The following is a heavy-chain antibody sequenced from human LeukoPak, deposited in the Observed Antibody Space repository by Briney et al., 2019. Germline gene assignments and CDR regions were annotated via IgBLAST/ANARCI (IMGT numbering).Heavy chain of an antibody. D-gene: IGHD3-10*01. CDR2: ISASGGST. CDR1: GFTFSTYV. Sequence: PGGSLRLSCAASGFTFSTYVMRWVRQAPGKGLDWVPGISASGGSTYYADSVKGRFTVSRDNSKNTLYLQMNSLGAGDTAIYYCAKGGPPRDYYFDYWGQGSLVTVSS. J-gene: IGHJ4*02. CDR3: AKGGPPRDYYFDY. V-gene: IGHV3-23*01.